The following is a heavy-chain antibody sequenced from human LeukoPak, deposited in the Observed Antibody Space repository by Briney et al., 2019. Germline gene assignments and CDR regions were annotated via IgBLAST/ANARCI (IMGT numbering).Heavy chain of an antibody. V-gene: IGHV4-34*01. D-gene: IGHD3/OR15-3a*01. CDR1: GGSFSGYY. CDR3: ARADGLHIPPSR. J-gene: IGHJ4*02. CDR2: INHSGST. Sequence: KPSETLSLTCAVYGGSFSGYYWSWIRQPRGKGLEWIGEINHSGSTIYSPSLKSRVTISVDTSENQFSLELSSVTAADTAVYYCARADGLHIPPSRWGQGSLVTVSS.